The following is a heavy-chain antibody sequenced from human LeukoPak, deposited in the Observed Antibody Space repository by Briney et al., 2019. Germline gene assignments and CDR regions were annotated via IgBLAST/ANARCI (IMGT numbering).Heavy chain of an antibody. Sequence: HPGGSLRLSCAASGFTFDNYAMHWVRRAPGRGLEWVSGISWDRGTIGYGDSVKGRFTISRDNAKNSLYLQMNRLRAEDTALYYCARRGSAFDVWGLGTMVTVSS. CDR3: ARRGSAFDV. V-gene: IGHV3-9*01. CDR2: ISWDRGTI. CDR1: GFTFDNYA. J-gene: IGHJ3*01. D-gene: IGHD3-10*01.